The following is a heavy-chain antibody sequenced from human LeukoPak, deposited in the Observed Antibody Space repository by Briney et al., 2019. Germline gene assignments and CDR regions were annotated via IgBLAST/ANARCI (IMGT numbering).Heavy chain of an antibody. CDR3: ARDYRGSYDY. CDR1: GYTFTSYY. Sequence: GASVKVSCKASGYTFTSYYMHWVRQAPGQGLEWMGWISAYNGNTNYAQKLQGRVTMTTDTSTSTAYMELRSLRSDDTAVYYCARDYRGSYDYWGQGTLVTVSS. D-gene: IGHD1-26*01. CDR2: ISAYNGNT. V-gene: IGHV1-18*04. J-gene: IGHJ4*02.